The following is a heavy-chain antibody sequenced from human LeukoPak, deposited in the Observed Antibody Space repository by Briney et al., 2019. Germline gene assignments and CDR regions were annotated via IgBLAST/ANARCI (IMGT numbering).Heavy chain of an antibody. Sequence: GESLKISCKGSGYRLTSYWIGWVRQTPGKGLEWMGRIDPSDSYTKYSPSFQGHDTISADKSISTAYLQWSSLKASDTAMYYCTRRGYSGDAFDIWGQGTMVTVSS. CDR3: TRRGYSGDAFDI. J-gene: IGHJ3*02. CDR1: GYRLTSYW. V-gene: IGHV5-10-1*01. D-gene: IGHD5-12*01. CDR2: IDPSDSYT.